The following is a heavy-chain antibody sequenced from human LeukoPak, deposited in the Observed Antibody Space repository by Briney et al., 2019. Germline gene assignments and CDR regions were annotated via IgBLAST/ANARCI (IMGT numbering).Heavy chain of an antibody. J-gene: IGHJ4*02. CDR3: AKVLSIAVAALTPFDY. V-gene: IGHV3-23*01. Sequence: GGSLRLSCAASGFTFSSYAMSWVRQAPGKGVEWVSAISGSGGSTYYADSVKGRFTISRDNSKNTLYLQMNRLRAEDTAVYYCAKVLSIAVAALTPFDYWGQGTLVTVSS. D-gene: IGHD6-19*01. CDR2: ISGSGGST. CDR1: GFTFSSYA.